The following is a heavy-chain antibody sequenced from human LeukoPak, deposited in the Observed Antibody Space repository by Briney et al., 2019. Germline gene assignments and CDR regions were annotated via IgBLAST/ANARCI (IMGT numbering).Heavy chain of an antibody. CDR1: GGSFSGYY. D-gene: IGHD3-9*01. V-gene: IGHV4-34*01. CDR3: ARHATYVLRYFDWLTPYYYYGMDV. J-gene: IGHJ6*02. CDR2: INHSGST. Sequence: SETLSLTCAVYGGSFSGYYWSWIRQPPGKGLEWIGEINHSGSTNYNPSLKSRVTISVDTSKNQFSLKLSSVTAADTAVYYCARHATYVLRYFDWLTPYYYYGMDVWGQGTTVTVSS.